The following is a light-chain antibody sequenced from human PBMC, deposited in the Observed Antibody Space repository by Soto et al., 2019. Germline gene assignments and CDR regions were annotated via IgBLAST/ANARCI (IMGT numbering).Light chain of an antibody. CDR1: QSINNL. CDR3: QQYDSYPLT. CDR2: DVS. Sequence: DVQMTQSPSTLSASVGDRVTITCRASQSINNLLAWYQQKPGKAPKFLIYDVSTLESGVPSRFSGSGSGTEFTLTISSLQSEDFATYCCQQYDSYPLTFGGGTRVEIK. J-gene: IGKJ4*01. V-gene: IGKV1-5*01.